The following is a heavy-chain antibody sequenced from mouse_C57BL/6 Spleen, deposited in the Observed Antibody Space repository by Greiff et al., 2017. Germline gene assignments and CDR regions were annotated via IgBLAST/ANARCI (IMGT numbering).Heavy chain of an antibody. D-gene: IGHD1-1*01. V-gene: IGHV3-8*01. Sequence: EVMLVESGPGLAKPSQTLSLTCSVTGYSITSAYWNWIRKFPGNKLEYMGYISYSGSTYYNPSLKSRISITRDTSKNQYYLQLNSVTTEDTATYYCARLGPYYYGSSPDYFDYWGQGTTLTVSS. CDR1: GYSITSAY. CDR2: ISYSGST. CDR3: ARLGPYYYGSSPDYFDY. J-gene: IGHJ2*01.